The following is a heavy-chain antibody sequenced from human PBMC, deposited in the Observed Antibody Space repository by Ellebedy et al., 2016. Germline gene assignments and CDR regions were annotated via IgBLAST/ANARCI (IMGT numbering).Heavy chain of an antibody. CDR2: IYPGDSDT. CDR1: GYSFTNHW. J-gene: IGHJ5*02. Sequence: GESLKISCQGSGYSFTNHWIVWVRQKPGKGLEFMGIIYPGDSDTKYNPSFQGQVTISADRSTSTAYLQSSGLKASDTAMYFCARREYFRGSHWFHPWGQGTLVTVAS. D-gene: IGHD5-12*01. CDR3: ARREYFRGSHWFHP. V-gene: IGHV5-51*01.